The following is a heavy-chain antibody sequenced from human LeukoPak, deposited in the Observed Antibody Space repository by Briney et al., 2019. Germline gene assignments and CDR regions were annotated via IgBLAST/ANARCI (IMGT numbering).Heavy chain of an antibody. CDR3: ARARTPYDFWADFDY. V-gene: IGHV3-21*01. J-gene: IGHJ4*02. CDR2: ISSSSSYI. CDR1: GFTFSSYA. D-gene: IGHD3-3*01. Sequence: PGGSLRLSCAASGFTFSSYAMSWVRQAPGKGLEWVSSISSSSSYIYYADSVKGRFTISRDNAKNSLYLQMNSLRAEDTAVYYCARARTPYDFWADFDYWGQGTLVTVSS.